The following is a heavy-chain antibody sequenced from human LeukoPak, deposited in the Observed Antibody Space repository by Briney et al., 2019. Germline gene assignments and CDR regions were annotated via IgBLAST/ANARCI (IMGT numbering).Heavy chain of an antibody. CDR3: AKGGHTGEFDP. J-gene: IGHJ5*02. V-gene: IGHV3-23*01. D-gene: IGHD5-18*01. CDR1: GFTFSSYA. CDR2: INEGGSDT. Sequence: GGSLRLSCAASGFTFSSYAMSWVRQAPGKGLEWVSIINEGGSDTYYADSVKGRFTISRDNSKNTLYLQMNSLRVEDTAVYYCAKGGHTGEFDPWGQGTLVTVSS.